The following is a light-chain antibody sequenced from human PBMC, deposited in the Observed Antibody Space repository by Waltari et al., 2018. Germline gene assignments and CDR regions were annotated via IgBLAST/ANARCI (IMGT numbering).Light chain of an antibody. V-gene: IGLV2-23*02. CDR3: CSYAGRTTGV. J-gene: IGLJ3*02. CDR1: SSDVGNYNL. CDR2: AVS. Sequence: QSALTQPASVSGSPGQSITISCTGTSSDVGNYNLVSWYQQHPGRAPKLIIYAVSERPSGVSNRFSAPKAANTASLTVSGLQAEDEADYYCCSYAGRTTGVFGGGTNLTVL.